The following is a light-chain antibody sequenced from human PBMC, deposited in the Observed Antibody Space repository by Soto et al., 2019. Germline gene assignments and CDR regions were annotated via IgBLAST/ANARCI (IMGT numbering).Light chain of an antibody. CDR1: QSITSNY. CDR3: EQYGSSPLT. J-gene: IGKJ1*01. V-gene: IGKV3-20*01. Sequence: ETVLTQSPGTLSLSPGEGATLSCRASQSITSNYLAWYQQKPGQAPRLLIYGASSRATGIPDRFSGSGSGTDFTLTSSRLEPEDFAVYYCEQYGSSPLTFGQGTKVEIK. CDR2: GAS.